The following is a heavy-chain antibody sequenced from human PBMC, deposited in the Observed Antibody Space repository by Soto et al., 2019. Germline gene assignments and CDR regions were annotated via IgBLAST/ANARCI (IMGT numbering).Heavy chain of an antibody. D-gene: IGHD1-26*01. CDR2: IYYSGST. Sequence: PSETLSLTCTVSGGSISSYYWSWIRQPPGKGLEWIGHIYYSGSTNYNPSLKSRVTISVDTSKNQFSLKLSSVTAADTAVYYCARDKVGASPNWGQGTLVTVSS. CDR1: GGSISSYY. V-gene: IGHV4-59*01. CDR3: ARDKVGASPN. J-gene: IGHJ4*02.